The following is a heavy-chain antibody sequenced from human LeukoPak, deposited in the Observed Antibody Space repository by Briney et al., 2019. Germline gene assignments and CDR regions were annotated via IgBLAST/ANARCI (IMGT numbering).Heavy chain of an antibody. Sequence: MTSETLSLTCTVSGGSISSSSYYWGWIRQPPGKGLEWIGSIYYSGSTYYNPSLKSRVTISVDTSKNQFSLKLSSVTAADTAVYYWGGGTDWNGGGAFDIWGQGTMVTVSS. CDR2: IYYSGST. V-gene: IGHV4-39*07. D-gene: IGHD1-1*01. CDR3: GGGTDWNGGGAFDI. CDR1: GGSISSSSYY. J-gene: IGHJ3*02.